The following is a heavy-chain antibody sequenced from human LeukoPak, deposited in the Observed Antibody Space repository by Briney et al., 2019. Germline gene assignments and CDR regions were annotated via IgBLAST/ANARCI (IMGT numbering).Heavy chain of an antibody. CDR1: GYTFTSYY. J-gene: IGHJ6*02. CDR2: INPSGGGT. Sequence: ASVKVSCQESGYTFTSYYMHWLRQAPGQGLEWMGIINPSGGGTSYAQKFQDRVTMTRDTSTSTFYLELSSLRSEDTAVYFSVRGYSFGPYGTDVSGQGTTVTVSS. V-gene: IGHV1-46*01. D-gene: IGHD3/OR15-3a*01. CDR3: VRGYSFGPYGTDV.